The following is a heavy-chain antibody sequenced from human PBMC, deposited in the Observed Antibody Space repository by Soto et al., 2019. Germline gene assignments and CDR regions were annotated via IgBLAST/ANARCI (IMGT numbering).Heavy chain of an antibody. D-gene: IGHD3-16*01. V-gene: IGHV4-39*01. CDR1: GVSITSSSYS. J-gene: IGHJ4*02. CDR2: FSYTVNT. CDR3: AGQNHAGNWYVGDY. Sequence: QVQVQESGPGLVKPSETLSLMCTVSGVSITSSSYSWAWFRQSPGKGLEWIGSFSYTVNTYYNPSLKSRLTISVDAFKNQFSLKVNSVTASYTAVYYCAGQNHAGNWYVGDYWGQGTLVTVSS.